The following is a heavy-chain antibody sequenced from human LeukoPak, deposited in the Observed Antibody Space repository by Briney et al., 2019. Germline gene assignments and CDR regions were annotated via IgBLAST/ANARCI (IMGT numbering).Heavy chain of an antibody. Sequence: PGGSLRLSCAASGFTFSSYAMHWVRQAPGKGLEWVAVISYDGSNKYYADSVKGRFTISRDNSKNTLYLQMNSLRAEDTAVYYCARSRDSSGRPDAFDIWGQGTMVTVSS. J-gene: IGHJ3*02. CDR2: ISYDGSNK. CDR3: ARSRDSSGRPDAFDI. D-gene: IGHD3-22*01. V-gene: IGHV3-30-3*01. CDR1: GFTFSSYA.